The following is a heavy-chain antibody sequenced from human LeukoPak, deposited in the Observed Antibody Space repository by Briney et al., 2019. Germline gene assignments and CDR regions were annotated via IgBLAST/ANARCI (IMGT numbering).Heavy chain of an antibody. CDR2: IKQDGSEK. D-gene: IGHD6-19*01. CDR3: ARDSRKWLVCDY. J-gene: IGHJ4*02. Sequence: PGGSLRLSCAASGFTFSIYWMSWVRQAPGKGLEWVANIKQDGSEKYYVDSVKGRFTISRDNAKNSLYLQMNSLRAEDTAVYYCARDSRKWLVCDYWGQGTLVTVSS. V-gene: IGHV3-7*03. CDR1: GFTFSIYW.